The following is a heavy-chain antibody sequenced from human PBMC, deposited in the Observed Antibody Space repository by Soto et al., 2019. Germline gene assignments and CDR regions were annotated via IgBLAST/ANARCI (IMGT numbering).Heavy chain of an antibody. Sequence: QVQLVQSGAEVKKPGSSVKVSCKASGGTFSSHAISWVRQAPGQGLEWMGGIIPFFKAANYAQKFQGRVTITADDSTSTAHQELYSLRSEGTAVYYCARAVLLNYYDGPFSYYDMDVWGQGTTVTVSS. CDR2: IIPFFKAA. V-gene: IGHV1-69*01. CDR1: GGTFSSHA. CDR3: ARAVLLNYYDGPFSYYDMDV. J-gene: IGHJ6*02. D-gene: IGHD3-16*01.